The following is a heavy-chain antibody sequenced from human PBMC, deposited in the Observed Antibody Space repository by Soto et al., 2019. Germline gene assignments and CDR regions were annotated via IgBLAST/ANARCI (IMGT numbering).Heavy chain of an antibody. V-gene: IGHV4-39*01. Sequence: SETLSLTCTVSGGSISSSSYYWGWIRQPPGKGLEWIGSIYYSGSTYYNPSLKSRVTISVDTSKNQFSLKLSSVTAADTAVYYCARHGPYYYGSGSSRGRMDVWGQGTTVTVSS. D-gene: IGHD3-10*01. CDR2: IYYSGST. CDR3: ARHGPYYYGSGSSRGRMDV. J-gene: IGHJ6*02. CDR1: GGSISSSSYY.